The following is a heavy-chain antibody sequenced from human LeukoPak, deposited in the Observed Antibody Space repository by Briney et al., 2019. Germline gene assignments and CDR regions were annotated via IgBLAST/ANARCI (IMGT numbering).Heavy chain of an antibody. D-gene: IGHD3-10*02. CDR3: ARDLFHSAFDI. CDR1: GYTFTSYY. CDR2: INPSGGST. Sequence: ASVKVSCKASGYTFTSYYMHWVRQAPGQGLEWMGIINPSGGSTSYAQKFQCRVTMTTDKSTSTVYMELSSLRSEDTAVYYCARDLFHSAFDIWGQGTMVTVSS. V-gene: IGHV1-46*01. J-gene: IGHJ3*02.